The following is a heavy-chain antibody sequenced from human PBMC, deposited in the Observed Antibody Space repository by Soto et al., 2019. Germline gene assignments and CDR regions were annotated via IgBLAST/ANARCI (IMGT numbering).Heavy chain of an antibody. CDR3: ATPWFGDGDY. CDR2: IYYSGST. CDR1: GGSISSSSYY. Sequence: QLQLQESGPGLVKPSETLSLTCTVSGGSISSSSYYWGWIRQPPGKGLEWIGSIYYSGSTHYNPALKSRVPISVDTSKNQFALKLSSVTAADTPVYYCATPWFGDGDYWGQGTLVTVSS. V-gene: IGHV4-39*01. J-gene: IGHJ4*02. D-gene: IGHD3-10*01.